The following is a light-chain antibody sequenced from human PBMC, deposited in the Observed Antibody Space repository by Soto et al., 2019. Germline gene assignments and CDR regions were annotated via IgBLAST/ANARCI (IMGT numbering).Light chain of an antibody. V-gene: IGLV2-11*01. CDR2: DVT. Sequence: QSALTQPRSVSGSPGQSVTISCTGISNNYVSWYQQHPGKVPKDIVYDVTLRPSGGSDRFSGSRSGNTASLAISELRDEDEADYYCCSYSGTYTEVVFGGGTKVTVL. J-gene: IGLJ2*01. CDR3: CSYSGTYTEVV. CDR1: SNNY.